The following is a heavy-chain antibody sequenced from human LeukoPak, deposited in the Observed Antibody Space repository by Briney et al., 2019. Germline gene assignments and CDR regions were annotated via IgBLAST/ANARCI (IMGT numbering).Heavy chain of an antibody. V-gene: IGHV4-59*01. Sequence: SETLSLTCTVSGGSISSYYWSWIRQPPGKGLEWMGYIYYSGSTNYNPSLKSRVTISVDTSKNQFSLKLSSVTAADTAVYYCARTNCGGDCYKYYYYGMDVWGQGTTVTVSS. CDR1: GGSISSYY. CDR2: IYYSGST. D-gene: IGHD2-21*02. J-gene: IGHJ6*02. CDR3: ARTNCGGDCYKYYYYGMDV.